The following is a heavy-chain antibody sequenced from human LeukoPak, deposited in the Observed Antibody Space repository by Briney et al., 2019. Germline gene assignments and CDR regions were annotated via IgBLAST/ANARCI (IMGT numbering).Heavy chain of an antibody. Sequence: GGSLRLSCAASGFTFSSFGMIWVRQAPGKGLEWVSYISSSSSTIYYADSVKGRFTISRDNAKNSLYLQMNSLRAEDTAVYYCARAIGSSWGKVDYWGQGTLVTVSS. V-gene: IGHV3-48*01. CDR2: ISSSSSTI. CDR1: GFTFSSFG. D-gene: IGHD6-13*01. CDR3: ARAIGSSWGKVDY. J-gene: IGHJ4*02.